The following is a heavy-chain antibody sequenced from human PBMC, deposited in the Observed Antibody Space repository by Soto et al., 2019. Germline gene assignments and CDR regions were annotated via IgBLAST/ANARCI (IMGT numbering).Heavy chain of an antibody. J-gene: IGHJ4*02. CDR2: IRSKAYGGTT. CDR3: TSPGSPHQGQKWESYFDY. D-gene: IGHD1-26*01. Sequence: GGSLRLSCTASGFTFGDYAMSWFRQAPGKGLEWVGFIRSKAYGGTTEYAASVKGRFTISRDDSKSIAYLQMNSLKTEDTAVYYCTSPGSPHQGQKWESYFDYWGQGTLVTVSS. CDR1: GFTFGDYA. V-gene: IGHV3-49*03.